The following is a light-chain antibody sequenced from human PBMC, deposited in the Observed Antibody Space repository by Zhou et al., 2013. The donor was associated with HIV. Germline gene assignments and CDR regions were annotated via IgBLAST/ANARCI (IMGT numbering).Light chain of an antibody. CDR1: QNIDIF. Sequence: DIQMTQSPSSLSAFVGDSVTVTCRASQNIDIFLNWYQQKPGKAPKLLIYAASSVHSGVPSRFRGSGSGTEFTLSISGLQPEDFATYYCQQSGTFGQGTKVEIK. J-gene: IGKJ1*01. CDR2: AAS. V-gene: IGKV1-39*01. CDR3: QQSGT.